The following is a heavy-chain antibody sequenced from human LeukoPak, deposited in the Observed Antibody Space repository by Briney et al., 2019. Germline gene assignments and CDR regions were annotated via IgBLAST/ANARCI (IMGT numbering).Heavy chain of an antibody. CDR2: IYSGGST. V-gene: IGHV3-53*01. CDR1: GLTVSRNY. D-gene: IGHD3-22*01. Sequence: PGGSLRLSCAASGLTVSRNYMSWVRQAPGKGLEWVSVIYSGGSTYYADSVKGRFTISRDNSKKMVYLEMNSLRAEDTAVYYCVTDPLYDSSGRHAFDVWGQGTMVTVSS. CDR3: VTDPLYDSSGRHAFDV. J-gene: IGHJ3*01.